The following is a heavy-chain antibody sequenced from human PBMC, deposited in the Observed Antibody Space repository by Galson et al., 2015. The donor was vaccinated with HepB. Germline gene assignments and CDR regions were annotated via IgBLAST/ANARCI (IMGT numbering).Heavy chain of an antibody. Sequence: SETLSLTCAAYGGSFSGYYWSWIRQPPGKGLEWIGEINHSGSTNYNPSLKSRVTISVDTSKNQFSLKLSSVTAADTAVYYCARGRRDGYKNRFFDYWGQGTLVTVSS. J-gene: IGHJ4*02. D-gene: IGHD5-24*01. CDR3: ARGRRDGYKNRFFDY. CDR1: GGSFSGYY. CDR2: INHSGST. V-gene: IGHV4-34*01.